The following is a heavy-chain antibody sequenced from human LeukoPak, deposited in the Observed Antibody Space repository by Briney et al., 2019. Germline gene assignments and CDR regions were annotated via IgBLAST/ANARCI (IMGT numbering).Heavy chain of an antibody. D-gene: IGHD3-22*01. CDR1: GYDFTDFW. Sequence: GESLKISCQGSGYDFTDFWIGWVRQMPGKGLEWMGIIYPGDSDTRYSPSFQGQVTISADKSISTAYLQWSSLKASDTAMYYCARFADSSVFGYWGQGTLVTVSS. J-gene: IGHJ4*02. V-gene: IGHV5-51*01. CDR3: ARFADSSVFGY. CDR2: IYPGDSDT.